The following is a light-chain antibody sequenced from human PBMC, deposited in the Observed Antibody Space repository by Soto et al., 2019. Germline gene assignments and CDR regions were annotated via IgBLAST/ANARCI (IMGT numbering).Light chain of an antibody. CDR2: EVS. Sequence: QSVLTQPPSASGSPGQSVTISCIGTSSDVGDYDYVSWYQHHPGKAPKLIIYEVSKRPSGVPDRFSGSKSGNTASLTVSGLQAEDEADYYCTSYAGSNNFCIFGTGPKVTVL. CDR3: TSYAGSNNFCI. CDR1: SSDVGDYDY. V-gene: IGLV2-8*01. J-gene: IGLJ1*01.